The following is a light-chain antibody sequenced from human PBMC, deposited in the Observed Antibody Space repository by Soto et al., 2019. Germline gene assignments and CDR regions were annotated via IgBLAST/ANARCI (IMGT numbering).Light chain of an antibody. CDR3: QQYHKWPPIT. Sequence: EIVMTPSPATLSVSPGERATLSCRASQSVSSNLAWYQQKPGQAPRLLVYGASTRATGVTARFRGGGSGTEFTLTISSLQSEDSAVYYCQQYHKWPPITFGQGTRLEIK. CDR1: QSVSSN. V-gene: IGKV3-15*01. CDR2: GAS. J-gene: IGKJ5*01.